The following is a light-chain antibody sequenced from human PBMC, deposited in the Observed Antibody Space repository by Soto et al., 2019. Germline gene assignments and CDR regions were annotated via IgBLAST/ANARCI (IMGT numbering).Light chain of an antibody. CDR2: EVA. J-gene: IGLJ3*02. Sequence: QSVLTQPASVSGSPGQSITISCTGSSSDVGGYDYVSWYQHQPGKAPKLMIYEVASRPSGVSNRFSGSKSGNTASLTIAGLRAEDEGDYYCSSHSSSNTLVVFGAGTKLTVL. V-gene: IGLV2-14*01. CDR1: SSDVGGYDY. CDR3: SSHSSSNTLVV.